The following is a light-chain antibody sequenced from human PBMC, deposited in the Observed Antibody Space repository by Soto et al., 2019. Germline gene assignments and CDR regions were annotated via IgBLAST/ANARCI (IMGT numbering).Light chain of an antibody. J-gene: IGKJ2*01. CDR2: AAS. V-gene: IGKV1-39*01. CDR1: QSISSY. CDR3: QQSYSTPST. Sequence: DIQMTHSSSSLSASVGDRVTITCRASQSISSYLNWYQQKPGKAPKLLIYAASSLQGGVPSRFSGSGSGTDFTLTIRRLQPEDFATYYCQQSYSTPSTFGTGNKLEVK.